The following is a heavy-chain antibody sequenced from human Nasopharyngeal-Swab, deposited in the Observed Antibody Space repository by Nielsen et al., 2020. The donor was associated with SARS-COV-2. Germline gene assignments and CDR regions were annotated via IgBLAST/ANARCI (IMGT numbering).Heavy chain of an antibody. CDR2: INPSGGST. Sequence: ASVNVSCKASGYIFTSYYMHWVRQAPGQGLEWMGIINPSGGSTSYAQKFQGRVTMTRDTSTSTVYMELSSLRSEDTAVYYCARVGGIPFQQLGPFDPWGQGTLVTVSS. V-gene: IGHV1-46*01. J-gene: IGHJ5*02. CDR3: ARVGGIPFQQLGPFDP. CDR1: GYIFTSYY. D-gene: IGHD6-13*01.